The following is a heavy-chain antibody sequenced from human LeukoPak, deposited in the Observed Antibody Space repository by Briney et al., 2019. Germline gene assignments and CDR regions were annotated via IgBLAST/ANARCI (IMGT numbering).Heavy chain of an antibody. CDR2: INPKSGGT. J-gene: IGHJ4*02. V-gene: IGHV1-2*02. CDR1: GYTFIGYY. CDR3: ARTSRQEDY. Sequence: GASVKVSCKASGYTFIGYYIYWARQAPGQGLEWMGWINPKSGGTNYAQKFQGRVTMTRDTSISTAYMELSRLRSDDTAVYYCARTSRQEDYWGQGTLITVSS.